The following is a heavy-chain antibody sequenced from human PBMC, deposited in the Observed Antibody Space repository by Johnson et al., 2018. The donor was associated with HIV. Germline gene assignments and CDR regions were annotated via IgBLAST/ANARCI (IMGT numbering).Heavy chain of an antibody. CDR2: INWNGGST. V-gene: IGHV3-9*01. CDR3: AKALGWELSI. J-gene: IGHJ3*02. Sequence: VQLVESGGGLGQPGRSLRLSCAASGFTFDDYAMHWVRQAPGKGLEWVSGINWNGGSTYYADSVKGRFTISRDNSKNTLHLQMNNLRAEDTAMYYCAKALGWELSIWGQGTMVTVSS. D-gene: IGHD1-26*01. CDR1: GFTFDDYA.